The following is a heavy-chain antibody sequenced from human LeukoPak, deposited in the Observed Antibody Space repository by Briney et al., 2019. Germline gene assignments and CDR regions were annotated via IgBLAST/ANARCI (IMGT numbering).Heavy chain of an antibody. CDR1: GYTFTGYY. V-gene: IGHV1-18*04. D-gene: IGHD6-13*01. CDR3: ARDGAAAGDYYYYYGMDV. Sequence: ASVKVSCKASGYTFTGYYMHWVRQAPGQGLEWMGWISAYNGNTNYAQKLQGRVTMTTDTSTSTAYMELRSLRSDDTAVYYCARDGAAAGDYYYYYGMDVWGQGTTVTVSS. J-gene: IGHJ6*02. CDR2: ISAYNGNT.